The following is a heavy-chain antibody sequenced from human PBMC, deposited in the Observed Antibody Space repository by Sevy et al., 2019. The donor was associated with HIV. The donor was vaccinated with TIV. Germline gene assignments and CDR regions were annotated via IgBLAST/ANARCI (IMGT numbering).Heavy chain of an antibody. J-gene: IGHJ6*02. CDR2: ISWNSRNI. CDR1: GFPFNDHA. CDR3: AKDINRGCDGVNCYSYYYYFYGLDV. V-gene: IGHV3-9*01. Sequence: GGSLRLSCAASGFPFNDHAMHWVRQVPGQGLEWVSGISWNSRNIGYADSVKGRFTISSDNARQLVSLEMNSLRPEDTAFYYCAKDINRGCDGVNCYSYYYYFYGLDVWGQGTTVTVSS. D-gene: IGHD2-21*01.